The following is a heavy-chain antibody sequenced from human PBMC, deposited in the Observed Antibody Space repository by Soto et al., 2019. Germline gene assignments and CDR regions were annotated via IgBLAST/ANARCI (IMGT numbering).Heavy chain of an antibody. V-gene: IGHV5-51*01. J-gene: IGHJ4*02. Sequence: GESLKISCKGSGYSFTTYWIGWVRQMPGKGLEWMGIIYPGDSDTRYSPSFQGQITISADKSISTAYLQWSSLKASDTAIYYWARHSGSFDSSGRLAGKFDFWGQGTQVTVSS. CDR2: IYPGDSDT. D-gene: IGHD3-22*01. CDR1: GYSFTTYW. CDR3: ARHSGSFDSSGRLAGKFDF.